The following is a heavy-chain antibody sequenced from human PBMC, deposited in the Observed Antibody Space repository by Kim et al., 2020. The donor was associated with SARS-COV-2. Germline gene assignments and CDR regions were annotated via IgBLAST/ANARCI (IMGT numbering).Heavy chain of an antibody. J-gene: IGHJ4*02. CDR2: IKSDGGDI. V-gene: IGHV3-74*01. Sequence: GGSLRLSCAASGFTFSSRWMHWVRQGPGKGLVWVSRIKSDGGDIISADSVKGRFTISRDNAKNTLYLQMNSLRAEDTGVYYCASDPDYGGYSRKDYWGQGTLVTVSS. CDR3: ASDPDYGGYSRKDY. CDR1: GFTFSSRW. D-gene: IGHD4-17*01.